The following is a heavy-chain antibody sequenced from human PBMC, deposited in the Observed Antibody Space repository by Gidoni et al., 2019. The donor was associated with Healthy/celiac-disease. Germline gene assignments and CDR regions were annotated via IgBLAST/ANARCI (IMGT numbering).Heavy chain of an antibody. J-gene: IGHJ4*02. CDR1: GFTFDDYA. CDR3: AKEVSSGYSFDY. CDR2: ISWNSGSI. Sequence: EVQLVESGGGLVQPGRSLRLSCAASGFTFDDYAMHWVRQAPGKGLEWVSGISWNSGSIGYADSVKGRFTISRDNAKNSLYLQMNSLRAEDTALYYCAKEVSSGYSFDYWGQGTLVTVSS. V-gene: IGHV3-9*01. D-gene: IGHD3-22*01.